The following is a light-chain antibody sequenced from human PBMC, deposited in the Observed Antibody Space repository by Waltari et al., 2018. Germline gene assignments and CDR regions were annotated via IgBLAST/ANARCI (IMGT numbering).Light chain of an antibody. CDR2: DVS. Sequence: QSVLTQPASVSESPGQSITISCTGTSSDVGGYNYVSWYQQHIGKAPKLMIYDVSKRPSGFSNRFSGSKSGNTASLTISGLQAEDEADYYCSSYTSSSTWVFGGGTKLTVL. CDR1: SSDVGGYNY. V-gene: IGLV2-14*01. J-gene: IGLJ3*02. CDR3: SSYTSSSTWV.